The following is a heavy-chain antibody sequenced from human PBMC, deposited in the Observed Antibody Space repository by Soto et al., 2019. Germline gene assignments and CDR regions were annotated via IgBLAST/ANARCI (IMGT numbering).Heavy chain of an antibody. CDR2: ISSSSSTI. CDR3: ARIIGQWKGGDHDY. J-gene: IGHJ4*02. Sequence: EVQLVESGGGLVQPGGSLRLSCAASGFTFSSYSMNWVRQAPGKGLEWVSYISSSSSTIYYADSVKGRFTISRDNAKNSLYLQMNSLRAEDTAVYYCARIIGQWKGGDHDYWGQGTLVTVSS. D-gene: IGHD2-21*02. CDR1: GFTFSSYS. V-gene: IGHV3-48*01.